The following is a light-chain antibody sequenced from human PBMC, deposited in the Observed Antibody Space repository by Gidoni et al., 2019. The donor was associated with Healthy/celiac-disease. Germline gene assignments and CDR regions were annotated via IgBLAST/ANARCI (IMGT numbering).Light chain of an antibody. CDR3: QQYNTYWT. CDR2: KAS. Sequence: DIQMTQSPSTLSASVGDRVTITCRASQSISSWLAWYQQKPGKAPKLLIYKASSLEPGVPSRFSGSGSGTEFTLTISSLQPDDFATYYCQQYNTYWTFGQGTKVEIK. J-gene: IGKJ1*01. CDR1: QSISSW. V-gene: IGKV1-5*03.